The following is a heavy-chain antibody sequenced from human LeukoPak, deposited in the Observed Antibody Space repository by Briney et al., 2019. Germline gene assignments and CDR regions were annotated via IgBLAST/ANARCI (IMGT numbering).Heavy chain of an antibody. D-gene: IGHD3-9*01. CDR3: ARGHWDILNGYSFDY. V-gene: IGHV1-8*01. CDR1: GYTFTTND. CDR2: MNPNSGNA. J-gene: IGHJ4*02. Sequence: ASVKVSCKASGYTFTTNDINWVRQATGQGLEWMGWMNPNSGNAGYAPKFQGRVTMTRNTSISTAYMELSSLSSEDTAVYYCARGHWDILNGYSFDYWGQGTLVTVSS.